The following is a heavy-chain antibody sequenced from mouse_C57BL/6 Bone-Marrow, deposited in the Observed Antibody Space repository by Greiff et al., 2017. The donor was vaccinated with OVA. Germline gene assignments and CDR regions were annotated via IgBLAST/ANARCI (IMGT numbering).Heavy chain of an antibody. CDR3: AREKAYYGCYFDV. CDR2: IYPRSGNT. J-gene: IGHJ1*03. CDR1: GYTFTSYG. Sequence: QVQLQQSGAELARPGASVKLSCKASGYTFTSYGISWVKQRTGQGLEWIGEIYPRSGNTYYNEKFKGKATLTADKSSSTAYMELRSLTSEDSAVYFCAREKAYYGCYFDVWGTGTTVTVSS. D-gene: IGHD1-1*01. V-gene: IGHV1-81*01.